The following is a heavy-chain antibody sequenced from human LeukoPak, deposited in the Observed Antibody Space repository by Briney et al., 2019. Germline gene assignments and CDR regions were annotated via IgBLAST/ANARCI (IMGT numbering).Heavy chain of an antibody. CDR1: GYIFSNYW. Sequence: GESLKIPCQGSGYIFSNYWIGWVRQMPGKGLECMGIIFPGDSDTRYSPSFQGQVTISVDKSISTAFLQWSSLEASDTAMYYCARRIGAGAGYFDYWGQGALVTVS. CDR3: ARRIGAGAGYFDY. D-gene: IGHD6-13*01. J-gene: IGHJ4*02. V-gene: IGHV5-51*01. CDR2: IFPGDSDT.